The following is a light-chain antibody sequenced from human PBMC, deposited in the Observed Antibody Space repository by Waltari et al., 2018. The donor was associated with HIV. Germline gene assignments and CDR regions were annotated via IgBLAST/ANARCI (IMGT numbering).Light chain of an antibody. CDR1: SPNIATPQ. V-gene: IGLV1-47*01. J-gene: IGLJ1*01. Sequence: QSLLTPPPSASGTPGQRVTIPSSRSSPNIATPQLFWYQQLPGTAPKRLLYRNDQGPSGVPDRFSGSKSGTSASLAISGLRSEDEADYYCATWDDTLSGYVFGTGTKVTVL. CDR2: RND. CDR3: ATWDDTLSGYV.